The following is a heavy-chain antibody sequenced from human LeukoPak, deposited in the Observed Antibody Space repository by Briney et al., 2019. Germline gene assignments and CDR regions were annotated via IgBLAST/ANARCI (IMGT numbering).Heavy chain of an antibody. Sequence: PGGSLRLSCAASGFTFSSYGMSWIRQAPGKGLEWVSAISGSGGSTYYADSVKGRFTISRDNARNSLYLQMDNLRAEDTGVYYCARDFYDGSALDYWGQGTLVTVSS. J-gene: IGHJ4*02. CDR3: ARDFYDGSALDY. V-gene: IGHV3-23*01. CDR2: ISGSGGST. CDR1: GFTFSSYG. D-gene: IGHD2/OR15-2a*01.